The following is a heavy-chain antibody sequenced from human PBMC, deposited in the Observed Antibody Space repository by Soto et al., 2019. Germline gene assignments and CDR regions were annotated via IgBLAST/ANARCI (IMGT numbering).Heavy chain of an antibody. CDR1: GGSISSGDYY. CDR3: ARCASSCSLGF. Sequence: PSETLSLTCAVYGGSISSGDYYWSWIRQPPGKGLEWIGYIYYSGSTYYNPSLMSRVTISVDTSKNQFSLKLSSVTAADTAVYYCARCASSCSLGFWGQGTLVTVSS. V-gene: IGHV4-30-4*01. J-gene: IGHJ4*02. D-gene: IGHD2-15*01. CDR2: IYYSGST.